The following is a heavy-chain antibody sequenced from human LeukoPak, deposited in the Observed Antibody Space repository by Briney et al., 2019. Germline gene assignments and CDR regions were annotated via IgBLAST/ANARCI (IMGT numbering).Heavy chain of an antibody. CDR3: ARADVIVGATFPFDY. D-gene: IGHD1-26*01. Sequence: PGGSLRLSCAASGFTFSNYALHWVRQAPGKGLEWVAVISNDGINRYYADSVKGRFSISRDNSRNTLYLQTNSLRGEDTAVYYCARADVIVGATFPFDYWGQGTLVTVSS. CDR2: ISNDGINR. CDR1: GFTFSNYA. J-gene: IGHJ4*02. V-gene: IGHV3-30-3*01.